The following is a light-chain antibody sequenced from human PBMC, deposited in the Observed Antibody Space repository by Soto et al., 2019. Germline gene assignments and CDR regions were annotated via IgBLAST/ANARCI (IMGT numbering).Light chain of an antibody. V-gene: IGKV1-39*01. CDR2: GAS. CDR3: QQSYNSPVT. CDR1: QSISTY. Sequence: DIQMTQSPSSLSVSIGDRVTITCRASQSISTYLNWYEQKPGKAPNLLIYGASTLQSGVPSRFSGGGSGTYLTLTISGLQPEDFGSYYCQQSYNSPVTFGGGTKVEIK. J-gene: IGKJ4*01.